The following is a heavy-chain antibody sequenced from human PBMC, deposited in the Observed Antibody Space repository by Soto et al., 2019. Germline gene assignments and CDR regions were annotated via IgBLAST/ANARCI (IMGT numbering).Heavy chain of an antibody. CDR2: INRSGST. J-gene: IGHJ4*02. CDR3: ASGIAVAPYYFDY. V-gene: IGHV4-34*01. CDR1: GGSFSGYY. Sequence: SETLSLTCAVYGGSFSGYYWSWIRQPPGKGLEWIGEINRSGSTNYNPSLKSRVTISVDTSKNQFSLKLSSVTAADTAVYYCASGIAVAPYYFDYWGQGTLVTVSS. D-gene: IGHD6-19*01.